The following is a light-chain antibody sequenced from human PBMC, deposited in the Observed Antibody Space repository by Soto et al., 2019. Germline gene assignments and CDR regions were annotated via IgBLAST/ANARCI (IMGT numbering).Light chain of an antibody. CDR3: QQYGSSRWT. V-gene: IGKV3-20*01. CDR2: DAS. CDR1: QSVSSNY. Sequence: EIVLTQSPGTLSLSPGERATLSCRASQSVSSNYLAWYQQIPGQPPRLLISDASSRATGIPDRFSGTGSGTDFTLTISRREPEDFAVYYCQQYGSSRWTFGQGTKVEIK. J-gene: IGKJ1*01.